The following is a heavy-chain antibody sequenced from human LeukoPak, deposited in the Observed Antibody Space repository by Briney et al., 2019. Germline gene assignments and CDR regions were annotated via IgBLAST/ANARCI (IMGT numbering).Heavy chain of an antibody. CDR1: GYTFTGYC. CDR2: INPNSGGT. D-gene: IGHD6-13*01. V-gene: IGHV1-2*02. Sequence: ASVKVSCKASGYTFTGYCMHWVRQAPGQGLEWMGWINPNSGGTNYAQKFQGRVTMTRDTSISTAYMELSRLRSDDTAVYYCARSTGGIAAPATHLTLGVYYFDYWGQGTLVTVSS. CDR3: ARSTGGIAAPATHLTLGVYYFDY. J-gene: IGHJ4*02.